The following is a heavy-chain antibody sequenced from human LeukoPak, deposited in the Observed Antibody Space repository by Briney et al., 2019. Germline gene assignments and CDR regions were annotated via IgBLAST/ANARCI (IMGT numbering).Heavy chain of an antibody. CDR1: GFTFSSYW. CDR2: IKQDGSEK. V-gene: IGHV3-7*01. CDR3: AREAVRSGAYYYYYYMDV. J-gene: IGHJ6*03. D-gene: IGHD3-10*01. Sequence: PGGSLRLSCAASGFTFSSYWMSWVSQAPGKGLEWVANIKQDGSEKYSVDSVKGRFTISRENAKNSLYLQMNSLRAEDTAVYYCAREAVRSGAYYYYYYMDVWGKGTTVTVSS.